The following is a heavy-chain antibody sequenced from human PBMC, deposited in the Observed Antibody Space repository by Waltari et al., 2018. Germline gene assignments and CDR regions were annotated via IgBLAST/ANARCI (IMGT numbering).Heavy chain of an antibody. D-gene: IGHD2-21*01. Sequence: QVQLQQWGAGLLKPSETLSLTCAVYAGSFSGYYWSWIRHPPGKGLEWIGEINHSGSTNYNPSLKSRVTISVDTSKNQFSLKLSSVTAADTAVYYCASRSPRGGGGLSDYWGQGTLVTVSS. CDR3: ASRSPRGGGGLSDY. CDR1: AGSFSGYY. CDR2: INHSGST. J-gene: IGHJ4*02. V-gene: IGHV4-34*01.